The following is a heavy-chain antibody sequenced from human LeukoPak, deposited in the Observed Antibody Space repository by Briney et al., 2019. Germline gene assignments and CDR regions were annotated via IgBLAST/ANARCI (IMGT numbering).Heavy chain of an antibody. CDR1: GHSFSKFW. Sequence: GESLKISCKGSGHSFSKFWIGWVRQMPGKGLEWMGIIYPGDSDTRNSPSFQGQVTISVDKSINTAYLQWSSLKASDTAMYFCARPPYYDFWNGYYPDYWGQGTLVTVSS. J-gene: IGHJ4*02. D-gene: IGHD3-3*01. V-gene: IGHV5-51*01. CDR2: IYPGDSDT. CDR3: ARPPYYDFWNGYYPDY.